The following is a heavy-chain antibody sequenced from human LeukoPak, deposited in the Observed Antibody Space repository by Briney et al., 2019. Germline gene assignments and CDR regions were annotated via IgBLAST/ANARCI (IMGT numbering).Heavy chain of an antibody. V-gene: IGHV3-11*01. CDR1: GFTFGDFY. Sequence: GGSLRLSCAASGFTFGDFYMSWMRQAPGKGLEWISYISGSDDNIQYADSLKGRFTISRDNAKNSLYLQMNSLRAEDTAVYFCAKRGVVIRVILVGFHKEANYFDSWGQGALVTVSS. CDR2: ISGSDDNI. CDR3: AKRGVVIRVILVGFHKEANYFDS. D-gene: IGHD2-21*01. J-gene: IGHJ4*02.